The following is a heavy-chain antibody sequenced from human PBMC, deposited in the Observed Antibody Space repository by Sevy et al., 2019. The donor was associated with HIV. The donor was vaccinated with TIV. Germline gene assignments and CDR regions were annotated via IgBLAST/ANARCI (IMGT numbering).Heavy chain of an antibody. CDR1: GFTFSTYW. CDR3: ARALADWGSFHYSL. CDR2: MKQDGTEE. J-gene: IGHJ4*02. D-gene: IGHD3-16*02. V-gene: IGHV3-7*01. Sequence: GGSLRLSCAASGFTFSTYWMTWVRQAPGKVLEWVANMKQDGTEEDYVDSVKGRFTISRDNAKKSLYLQLGSLRAEDTAVYFCARALADWGSFHYSLWGQGTLVTVSS.